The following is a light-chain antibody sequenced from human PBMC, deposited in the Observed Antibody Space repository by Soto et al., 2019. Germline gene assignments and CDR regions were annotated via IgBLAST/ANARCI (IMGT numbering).Light chain of an antibody. CDR3: TSYTVTSSYV. CDR2: DVN. CDR1: SSDVGGYKY. Sequence: QSALTQPASMSGSPGQSITISCTGTSSDVGGYKYVSWYQQHPGKVPKLIIYDVNNRPSGISDRFSGSKSGNTASLTISGLQTEDEADYYCTSYTVTSSYVFGTGTQLTVL. V-gene: IGLV2-14*01. J-gene: IGLJ1*01.